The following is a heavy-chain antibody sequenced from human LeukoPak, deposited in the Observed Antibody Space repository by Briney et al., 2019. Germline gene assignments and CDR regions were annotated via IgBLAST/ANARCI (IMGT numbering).Heavy chain of an antibody. J-gene: IGHJ4*02. CDR3: ARDSIAAAGDFDY. D-gene: IGHD6-13*01. CDR2: INSDGSST. V-gene: IGHV3-74*01. CDR1: GFTFSSYW. Sequence: GGSLRLSCAASGFTFSSYWMHWVRQAPGKGLVWVARINSDGSSTGYADSVKGRFTISRDNAKNTLYLQMTSLRAEDTAVYFCARDSIAAAGDFDYWGQGTLVTVSS.